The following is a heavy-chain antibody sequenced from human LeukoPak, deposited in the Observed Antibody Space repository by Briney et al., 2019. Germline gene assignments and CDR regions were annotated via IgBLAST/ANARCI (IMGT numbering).Heavy chain of an antibody. V-gene: IGHV4-34*01. Sequence: SETLSLTCAVYGGSFSGYYWSWIRQPPEKGLEWIGEINHVGATNYNPSLKSRVTISVDTSKNQFSLRLSSVTAADTALYYCARRGMYGSGSQLDYWGQGTLVTVSS. CDR3: ARRGMYGSGSQLDY. D-gene: IGHD3-10*01. CDR1: GGSFSGYY. J-gene: IGHJ4*02. CDR2: INHVGAT.